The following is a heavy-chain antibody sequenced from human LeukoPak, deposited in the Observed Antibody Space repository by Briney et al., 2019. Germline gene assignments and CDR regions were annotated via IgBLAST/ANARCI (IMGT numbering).Heavy chain of an antibody. CDR3: ARGSLNRDYFDY. D-gene: IGHD1-14*01. CDR1: SGSIITTSYY. J-gene: IGHJ4*02. Sequence: PSETLSLTCTVSSGSIITTSYYCAWIRQPPGKGLEWIGAINHLGGTYYSPSLKSRVTISGDTSNNHCSLRLPSVTAADTAVYFCARGSLNRDYFDYWGQGALVTVSS. CDR2: INHLGGT. V-gene: IGHV4-39*07.